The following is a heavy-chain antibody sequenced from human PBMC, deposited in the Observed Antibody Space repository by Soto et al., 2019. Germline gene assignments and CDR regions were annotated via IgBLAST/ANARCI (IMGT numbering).Heavy chain of an antibody. CDR2: ISDSGST. J-gene: IGHJ6*01. Sequence: QVQLQESGPGLVKPSETLSLMCTVSGGSITNYYWSWIRQSPARGLEWIGYISDSGSTKYNPSLRSRVSIALGSSKNQFSLSLTSVTAADTAVYYCARESVGHSAMDVW. CDR3: ARESVGHSAMDV. V-gene: IGHV4-59*01. CDR1: GGSITNYY. D-gene: IGHD1-26*01.